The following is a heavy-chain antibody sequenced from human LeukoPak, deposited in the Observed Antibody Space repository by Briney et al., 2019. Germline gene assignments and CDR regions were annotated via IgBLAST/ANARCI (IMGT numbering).Heavy chain of an antibody. V-gene: IGHV3-23*01. D-gene: IGHD2-2*01. J-gene: IGHJ6*02. CDR2: ISGSGGST. CDR1: GFTFSGYC. CDR3: ANYCSSTSCYDYYYYYGMDV. Sequence: GGSLRLSCAASGFTFSGYCMNWVRQAPGKGLEWVSAISGSGGSTYYADSVKGRFTISRDNSKNTLYLQMNSLRAEDTAVYYCANYCSSTSCYDYYYYYGMDVWGQGTTVTVSS.